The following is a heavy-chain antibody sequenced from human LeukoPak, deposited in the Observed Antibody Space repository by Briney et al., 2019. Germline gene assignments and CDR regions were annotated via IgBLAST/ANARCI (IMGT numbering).Heavy chain of an antibody. CDR3: ARVRGYCSGGSCAYYFDY. CDR2: IYTRGST. CDR1: GGSISSYY. V-gene: IGHV4-4*07. D-gene: IGHD2-15*01. Sequence: SETLSLTCTVSGGSISSYYWSWIRQPAGKGLEWIGRIYTRGSTNYNTSLKSRVTMSVDTSKNQFSLKLSSVTAADTAVYYCARVRGYCSGGSCAYYFDYWGQGTLVTVSS. J-gene: IGHJ4*02.